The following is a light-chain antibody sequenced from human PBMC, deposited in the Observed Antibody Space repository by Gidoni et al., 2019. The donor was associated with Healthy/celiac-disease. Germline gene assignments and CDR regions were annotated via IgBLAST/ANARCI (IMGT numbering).Light chain of an antibody. V-gene: IGKV1-33*01. Sequence: DIQMTQSPSSLSASVGDRVTITCQASQDISNYLNWYQQKPGKAPKLLIYDASNLETGVPSRFSGSVSGTDFTFTISSLHPEDLATYYCQQYDNLPLTFGGGPKVEIK. J-gene: IGKJ4*01. CDR2: DAS. CDR1: QDISNY. CDR3: QQYDNLPLT.